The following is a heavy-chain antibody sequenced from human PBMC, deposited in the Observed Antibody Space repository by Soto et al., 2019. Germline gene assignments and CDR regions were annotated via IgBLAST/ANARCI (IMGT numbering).Heavy chain of an antibody. CDR2: IDHSGST. CDR1: GGSFSGYY. V-gene: IGHV4-34*01. D-gene: IGHD2-2*01. CDR3: ARVRYCSSNSCSKRDAFDI. J-gene: IGHJ3*02. Sequence: QVQLQQWGAGLLKPSETLSLTCAVYGGSFSGYYWSWIRQPPGKGLEWIGEIDHSGSTNYNPSLKSLVTISVDTTKNQFSLKLSSVTAAYTAVYYCARVRYCSSNSCSKRDAFDIWGQGTMVTVSS.